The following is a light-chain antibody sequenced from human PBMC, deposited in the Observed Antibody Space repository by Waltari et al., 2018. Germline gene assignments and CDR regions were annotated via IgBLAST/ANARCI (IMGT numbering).Light chain of an antibody. Sequence: QSALTPPRSVSGSPGQSVTISCTGSGSDVGGYIYVSWYHHHPGRAPKVVIYDVDKRPSGVPDRFSGSQSGKTASLTISGLQAEDEGDYYCCSYAGRYTFVFGSGTRVTVL. CDR1: GSDVGGYIY. V-gene: IGLV2-11*01. CDR3: CSYAGRYTFV. CDR2: DVD. J-gene: IGLJ1*01.